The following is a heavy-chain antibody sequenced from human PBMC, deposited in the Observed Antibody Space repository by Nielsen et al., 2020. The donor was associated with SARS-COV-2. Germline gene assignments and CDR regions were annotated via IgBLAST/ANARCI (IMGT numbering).Heavy chain of an antibody. CDR3: AKDGDIVVVVAFDY. Sequence: GESLKISCAASGFTFSSYAMSWVRQAPGKGLEWVSAISGSGGSTYYADSVKGRFTISRDNSKNTLYLQMNSLRAGDTAVYYCAKDGDIVVVVAFDYWGQGTLVTVSS. J-gene: IGHJ4*02. D-gene: IGHD2-15*01. CDR1: GFTFSSYA. V-gene: IGHV3-23*01. CDR2: ISGSGGST.